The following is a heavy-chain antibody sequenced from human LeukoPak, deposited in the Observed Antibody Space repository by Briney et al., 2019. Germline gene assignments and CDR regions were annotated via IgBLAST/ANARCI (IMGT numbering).Heavy chain of an antibody. D-gene: IGHD3-22*01. CDR2: IYSGGST. CDR1: GFTVSINY. V-gene: IGHV3-53*04. CDR3: ARDRREYYYDSSGYYSTNYYYYYGMDV. J-gene: IGHJ6*02. Sequence: GGSLRLSCAASGFTVSINYMSWVRQAPGKGLEWVSVIYSGGSTYYADSVKGRFTISRHNSKNTLYLQMNSLRAEDTAVHYCARDRREYYYDSSGYYSTNYYYYYGMDVWGQGTTVTVSS.